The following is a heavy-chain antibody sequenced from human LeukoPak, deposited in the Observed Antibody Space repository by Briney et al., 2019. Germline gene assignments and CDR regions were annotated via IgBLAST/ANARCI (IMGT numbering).Heavy chain of an antibody. CDR3: ARGIVEVVAATGDWFDP. CDR2: IYTSGST. J-gene: IGHJ5*02. Sequence: SQTLSLTCTVSGGSISSGSYYWSWIRQPAGKGLEWIGRIYTSGSTNYNPSLKSRVTISVDTSKNQFSLKLSSVTAADTAVYYCARGIVEVVAATGDWFDPWGQGTLVTVSS. V-gene: IGHV4-61*02. CDR1: GGSISSGSYY. D-gene: IGHD2-15*01.